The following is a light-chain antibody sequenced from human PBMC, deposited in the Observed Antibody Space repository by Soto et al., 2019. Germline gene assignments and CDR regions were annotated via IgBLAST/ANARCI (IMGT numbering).Light chain of an antibody. Sequence: IQLTQSPSSLSASVGDRVTITYRASQDTSIYLAWYQQKPGKAPKLLIYGATTLQSGVPSRFSGSGSGTDFTLTISSLQPEDFATYYCQQLNSYPFTFGQGTRLEIK. CDR2: GAT. V-gene: IGKV1-9*01. CDR1: QDTSIY. CDR3: QQLNSYPFT. J-gene: IGKJ5*01.